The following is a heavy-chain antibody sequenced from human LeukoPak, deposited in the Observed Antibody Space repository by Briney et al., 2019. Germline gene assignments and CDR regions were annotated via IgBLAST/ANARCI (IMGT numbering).Heavy chain of an antibody. CDR1: GYTFTSNW. CDR2: IYPGDSDT. CDR3: ARPPSYYDILTGYYEDI. D-gene: IGHD3-9*01. Sequence: GESLKISCKGSGYTFTSNWIGWVRQMPGKGLEWMGLIYPGDSDTKYSPSFQGQVTISADKSISTAFLQWSSLRASDTAMYYCARPPSYYDILTGYYEDIWGQGTMVTVSS. J-gene: IGHJ3*02. V-gene: IGHV5-51*01.